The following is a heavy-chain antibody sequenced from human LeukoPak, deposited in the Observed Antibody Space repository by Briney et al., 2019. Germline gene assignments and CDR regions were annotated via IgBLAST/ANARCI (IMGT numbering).Heavy chain of an antibody. J-gene: IGHJ4*02. Sequence: ASVKVSCKASGYTFTSYGISWVRQAPGQGLEWMGWISAYNGNTNYAQKLQGRVTMTTDTSTSTAYMELRSLRSEDTAVYYCATQQNSVEMATSYYFDYWGQGTLVTVSS. V-gene: IGHV1-18*01. D-gene: IGHD5-24*01. CDR2: ISAYNGNT. CDR1: GYTFTSYG. CDR3: ATQQNSVEMATSYYFDY.